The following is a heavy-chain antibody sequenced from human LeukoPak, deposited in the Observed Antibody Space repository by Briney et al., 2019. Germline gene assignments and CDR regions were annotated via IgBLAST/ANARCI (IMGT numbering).Heavy chain of an antibody. CDR1: GFTFSSYA. CDR2: ISYDGSNK. V-gene: IGHV3-30*04. D-gene: IGHD3-9*01. J-gene: IGHJ4*02. CDR3: ARTYYDILTGYNPYFDY. Sequence: GRSLRLSCAASGFTFSSYAMHWVRQAPGKGLEWVAVISYDGSNKYYADSVKGRFTISRDNAENSLYLQMNSLRAEDTAVYYCARTYYDILTGYNPYFDYWGQGTLVTVSS.